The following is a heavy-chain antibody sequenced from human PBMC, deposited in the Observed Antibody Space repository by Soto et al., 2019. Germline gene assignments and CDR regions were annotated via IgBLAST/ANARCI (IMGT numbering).Heavy chain of an antibody. CDR2: IKPDGSET. J-gene: IGHJ3*02. CDR3: ARDPSFGAFDI. Sequence: EVQLVESGGGLVQPGGSLSPSCEASGFPFRSSWMSWVRQAPGKGLEWVSYIKPDGSETYYVDSVRGRFTISRDNAKNSLYLQMNSLRAEDTALYYCARDPSFGAFDIWGQGTMVTVSA. CDR1: GFPFRSSW. D-gene: IGHD3-10*01. V-gene: IGHV3-7*01.